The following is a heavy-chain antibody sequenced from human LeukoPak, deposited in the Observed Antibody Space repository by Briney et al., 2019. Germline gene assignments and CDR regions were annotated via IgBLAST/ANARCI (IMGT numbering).Heavy chain of an antibody. D-gene: IGHD6-13*01. J-gene: IGHJ3*02. CDR2: ISAYNGNT. CDR3: ARPTPGYSSRHDAFDI. V-gene: IGHV1-18*04. CDR1: GYTFTGYY. Sequence: ASVKVSCKASGYTFTGYYMHWVRQAPGQGLEWMGWISAYNGNTNYAQKLQGRVTMTTDTSTSTAYMELRSLRSDDTAVCYCARPTPGYSSRHDAFDIWGQGTMVTVSS.